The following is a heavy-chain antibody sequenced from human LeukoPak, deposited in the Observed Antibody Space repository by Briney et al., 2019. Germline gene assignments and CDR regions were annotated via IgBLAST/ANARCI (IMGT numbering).Heavy chain of an antibody. CDR3: TRVGYIDEGIDY. Sequence: PGGSLRLSCAASGFTFGRYWMSWVRQAPRKGLEWVANIKQDGSKKSYVDSVKGRFTISRDNAKNSLYLQMNSLRAEDTAIYYCTRVGYIDEGIDYWGQGTLVTVSS. CDR1: GFTFGRYW. J-gene: IGHJ4*02. D-gene: IGHD5-24*01. V-gene: IGHV3-7*04. CDR2: IKQDGSKK.